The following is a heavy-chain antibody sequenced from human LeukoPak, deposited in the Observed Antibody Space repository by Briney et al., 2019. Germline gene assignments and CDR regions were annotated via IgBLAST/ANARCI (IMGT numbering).Heavy chain of an antibody. CDR2: ISSGSSTI. Sequence: GGSLRLSCAASGFIFSDDNMNWVRQAPGKGPEWVSYISSGSSTIYYADSVEGRFTISRDNADNSLYLQLSSLRAEDTAVYYCAREQRTFDYWGQGILVTVSS. D-gene: IGHD5-24*01. J-gene: IGHJ4*02. CDR1: GFIFSDDN. CDR3: AREQRTFDY. V-gene: IGHV3-48*04.